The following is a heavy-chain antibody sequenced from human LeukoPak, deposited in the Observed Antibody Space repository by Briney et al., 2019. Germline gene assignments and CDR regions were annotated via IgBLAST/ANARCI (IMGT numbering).Heavy chain of an antibody. Sequence: PSETLSLPCTVSGGSISSGGYYWRWIRQHPGKGLEWIGYIYYSGSTYYNPSLKSRVTISVDTSKNQFSLKLSSVTAADTAVYYCARDGGYSGYDDAYWGQGTLVTVSS. J-gene: IGHJ4*02. CDR3: ARDGGYSGYDDAY. V-gene: IGHV4-31*03. CDR1: GGSISSGGYY. D-gene: IGHD5-12*01. CDR2: IYYSGST.